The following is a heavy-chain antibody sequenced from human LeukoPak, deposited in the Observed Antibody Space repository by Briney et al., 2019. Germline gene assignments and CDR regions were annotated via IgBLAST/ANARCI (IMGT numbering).Heavy chain of an antibody. CDR1: GFTFSRYG. V-gene: IGHV3-23*01. CDR3: AKDGDYDVLTGWSYTLYYLDY. CDR2: ISGGGGDT. J-gene: IGHJ4*02. D-gene: IGHD3-9*01. Sequence: GGSLRLSCAASGFTFSRYGMSWVRQAPGKGLEWVSAISGGGGDTYYADSAKGRFTISRDNSKNTLYLQMNSLRAEDTAVYYCAKDGDYDVLTGWSYTLYYLDYWGQGTLVTVSS.